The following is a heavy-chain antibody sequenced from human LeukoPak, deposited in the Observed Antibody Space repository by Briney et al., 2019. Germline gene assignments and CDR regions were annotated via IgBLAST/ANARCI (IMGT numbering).Heavy chain of an antibody. V-gene: IGHV3-53*05. Sequence: ETLSLTCTVSGGSISSSSYYWGWIRQPPGKGLEWVSVIYSGGSTYYADSVKGRFTISRDNSKNTLYLQMNSLRAEDTAVYYCAKDLHLSFDYWGQGTLVTVSS. D-gene: IGHD4-11*01. CDR2: IYSGGST. CDR3: AKDLHLSFDY. CDR1: GGSISSSSYY. J-gene: IGHJ4*02.